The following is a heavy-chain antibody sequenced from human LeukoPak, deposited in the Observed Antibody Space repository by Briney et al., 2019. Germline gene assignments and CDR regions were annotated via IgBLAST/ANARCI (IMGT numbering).Heavy chain of an antibody. CDR2: IIPIFGTA. Sequence: SVNVSCKASGGTFSSYAISWVRQAPGQGLEWMGGIIPIFGTANYAQKFQGRVTITADESTSTAYMELSSLRSEDTAVYYCVRDGPTSCSSTSCYTPYFDYWGQGTLVTVSS. CDR1: GGTFSSYA. D-gene: IGHD2-2*02. J-gene: IGHJ4*02. CDR3: VRDGPTSCSSTSCYTPYFDY. V-gene: IGHV1-69*13.